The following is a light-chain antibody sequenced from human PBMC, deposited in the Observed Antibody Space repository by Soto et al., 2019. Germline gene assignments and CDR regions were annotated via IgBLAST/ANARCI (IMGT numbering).Light chain of an antibody. V-gene: IGLV2-14*03. CDR1: SSDIGGSNY. CDR2: DVS. Sequence: QSALTQPASVSGSPGQSITISCTGTSSDIGGSNYVSWYRHHPGKAPKLMIYDVSKRPSGVSNRFSGSKSGNTASLTISGLQAEDEADYYCSSYTRSSTDVFGTGTKVTVL. CDR3: SSYTRSSTDV. J-gene: IGLJ1*01.